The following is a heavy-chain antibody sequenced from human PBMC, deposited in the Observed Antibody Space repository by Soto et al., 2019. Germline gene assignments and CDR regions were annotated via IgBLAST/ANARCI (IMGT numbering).Heavy chain of an antibody. CDR3: ARHVPTYLNYYYYYMDV. D-gene: IGHD2-2*01. CDR1: GYSFTSYW. CDR2: IYPGDSDT. Sequence: PGESLKISCKGSGYSFTSYWIGWVRQMPGKGLEWMGIIYPGDSDTRYSPSFQGQVTISADKSISTAYLQWSSLKASDTAMYYCARHVPTYLNYYYYYMDVWGKGTTVTVSS. V-gene: IGHV5-51*01. J-gene: IGHJ6*03.